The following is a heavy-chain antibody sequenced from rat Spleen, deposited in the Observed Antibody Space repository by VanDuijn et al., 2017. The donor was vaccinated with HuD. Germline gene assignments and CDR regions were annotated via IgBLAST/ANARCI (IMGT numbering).Heavy chain of an antibody. CDR1: GFTFSTAW. CDR2: IKAKSNNYAT. V-gene: IGHV6-6*01. J-gene: IGHJ2*01. CDR3: ASDDGSYYHY. Sequence: EVQVLESGGGLVQPGNSLKLSCATSGFTFSTAWMYWYRQFPEKRLEWVARIKAKSNNYATDYTESVKGRFTISRDDSKSSIYLQMNNSKEEDTAIYYCASDDGSYYHYWGQGVMVTVSS. D-gene: IGHD1-12*02.